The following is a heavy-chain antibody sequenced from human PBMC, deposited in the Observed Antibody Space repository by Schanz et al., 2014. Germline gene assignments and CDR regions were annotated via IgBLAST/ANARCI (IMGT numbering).Heavy chain of an antibody. D-gene: IGHD6-6*01. Sequence: QVQLVESGGGVVQPGGSLRLSCAASGFSFSIYWMNWVRQAPGKGLEWVSSIYINSGSTNYADSVKGRFIISRDSSKNTLFLQMNSLRAEDTAVYYCARGYSSSMDVWGQGTTVTVSS. CDR1: GFSFSIYW. CDR2: IYINSGST. CDR3: ARGYSSSMDV. J-gene: IGHJ6*02. V-gene: IGHV3-NL1*01.